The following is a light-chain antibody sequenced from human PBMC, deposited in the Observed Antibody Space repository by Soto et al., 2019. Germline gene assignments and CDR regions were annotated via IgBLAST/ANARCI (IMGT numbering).Light chain of an antibody. CDR2: GAF. V-gene: IGKV3-20*01. Sequence: EIVLTQSPAILSVSPGERATFSCRASQSVSSNYLAWYQQKPGQAPRLLIYGAFKRATGIPDRFSGSGSGTDFTLTISRMEPEDFAVYCCQQYGSSPRTFGQGTKVDIK. CDR1: QSVSSNY. J-gene: IGKJ1*01. CDR3: QQYGSSPRT.